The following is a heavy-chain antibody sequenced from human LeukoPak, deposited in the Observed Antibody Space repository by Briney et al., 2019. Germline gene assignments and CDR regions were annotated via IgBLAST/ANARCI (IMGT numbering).Heavy chain of an antibody. CDR3: AKGHRGLVGYYYYMDV. CDR2: ISSSGSTI. J-gene: IGHJ6*03. D-gene: IGHD6-6*01. Sequence: GGSLRLSCAASGFTFSSYEMNWVRQAPGKGLEWVSYISSSGSTIYYADSVKGRFTISRDNAKNSLYLQMNSLRAEDTALYYCAKGHRGLVGYYYYMDVWGKGTTVTISS. V-gene: IGHV3-48*03. CDR1: GFTFSSYE.